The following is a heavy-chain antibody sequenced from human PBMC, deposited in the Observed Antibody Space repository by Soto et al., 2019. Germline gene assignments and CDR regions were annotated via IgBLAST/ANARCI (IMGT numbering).Heavy chain of an antibody. V-gene: IGHV4-4*02. D-gene: IGHD3-10*01. J-gene: IGHJ6*02. Sequence: TSETLSLTCGVSGASISSRNWRSWVRQSPAKGLEWIGEIYHTGTTNYNPSLKSRATISVDKSKNQFSLKLSSVTAADTAVYYCARDPPGVSYYYYGMDVWGQGTTVTVTS. CDR2: IYHTGTT. CDR3: ARDPPGVSYYYYGMDV. CDR1: GASISSRNW.